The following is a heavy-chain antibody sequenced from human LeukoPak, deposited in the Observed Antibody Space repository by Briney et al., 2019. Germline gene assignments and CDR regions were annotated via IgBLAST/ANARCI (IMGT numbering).Heavy chain of an antibody. V-gene: IGHV3-21*01. CDR2: ISSSSYI. CDR3: TREERGYIPAF. CDR1: GFTFSSYS. D-gene: IGHD3-16*02. Sequence: GGSLRLSCAASGFTFSSYSMNWVRQAPGKGLEWVSSISSSSYIYYADSVKGRFTISRDASKNTLYLQMNSLRAEDTAVYYCTREERGYIPAFWGQGTLVTVSS. J-gene: IGHJ4*02.